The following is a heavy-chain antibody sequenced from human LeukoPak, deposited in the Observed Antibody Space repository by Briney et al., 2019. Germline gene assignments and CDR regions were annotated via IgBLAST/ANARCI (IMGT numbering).Heavy chain of an antibody. J-gene: IGHJ4*02. V-gene: IGHV3-9*01. CDR1: GFTVSSNY. CDR2: ISWNSGSI. D-gene: IGHD3-10*01. Sequence: GGSLRLSCAASGFTVSSNYMSWVRQAPGKGLEWVSGISWNSGSIGYADSVKGRFTISRDNAKNSLYLQMNSLRAEDTALYYCAKDINGSGSYLFDYWGQGTLVTVSS. CDR3: AKDINGSGSYLFDY.